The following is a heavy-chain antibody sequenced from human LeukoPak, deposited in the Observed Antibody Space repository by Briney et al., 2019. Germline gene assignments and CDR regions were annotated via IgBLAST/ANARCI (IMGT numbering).Heavy chain of an antibody. CDR1: GFTFNNYA. D-gene: IGHD5-12*01. CDR2: ISYDGREK. V-gene: IGHV3-30-3*01. CDR3: ARGPTSASAGGFTIMRSRGYYFDL. J-gene: IGHJ4*02. Sequence: QTGGSLRLSCVTSGFTFNNYALNWVRQAPGKGLEWVSVISYDGREKNYADSVKGRFTVSRDNSKDTMSLQLNNLTAEDTAVYYCARGPTSASAGGFTIMRSRGYYFDLWGQGTLVTVSS.